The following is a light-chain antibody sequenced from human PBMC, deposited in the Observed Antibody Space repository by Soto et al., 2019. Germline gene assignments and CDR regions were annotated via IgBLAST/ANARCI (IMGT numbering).Light chain of an antibody. J-gene: IGKJ4*01. V-gene: IGKV3-20*01. CDR3: QHYRTS. Sequence: EIVLTQSPGTLSLSPGERATLSCRASQSVSSIYLAWYQQKPGQAPRQLIYGASSRATGIPDRFSGSGSGTDFTLTITRLEPEDFAVYYCQHYRTSFGGGTRVEIK. CDR2: GAS. CDR1: QSVSSIY.